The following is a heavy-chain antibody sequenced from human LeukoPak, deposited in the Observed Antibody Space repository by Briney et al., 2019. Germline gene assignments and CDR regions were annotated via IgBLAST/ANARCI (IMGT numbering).Heavy chain of an antibody. V-gene: IGHV3-53*01. CDR1: GFTVSSNY. Sequence: GGSLRLSCAASGFTVSSNYMSWVRQAPGKGLEWVSVIYSGGSTYYADSVKGRFTISRDNSNNTLYLQMNSLRAEDTAVYYCAKSYEGYYFDYWGQGTLVTVSS. CDR3: AKSYEGYYFDY. D-gene: IGHD5-12*01. CDR2: IYSGGST. J-gene: IGHJ4*02.